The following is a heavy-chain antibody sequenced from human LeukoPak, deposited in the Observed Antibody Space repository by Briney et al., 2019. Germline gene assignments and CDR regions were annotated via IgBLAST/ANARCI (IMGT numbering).Heavy chain of an antibody. CDR2: ISTDDGNT. D-gene: IGHD3-22*01. J-gene: IGHJ4*02. V-gene: IGHV1-18*01. CDR1: RYTFTNYH. Sequence: ASVKVSCKASRYTFTNYHIAWVRQAPGQGLEWMGWISTDDGNTVYAQRLQGRVTMTTDTFTSVAYMELRSLTSDDTAVYYCTRAPPGMTMMTDYWGQGTLVTVSS. CDR3: TRAPPGMTMMTDY.